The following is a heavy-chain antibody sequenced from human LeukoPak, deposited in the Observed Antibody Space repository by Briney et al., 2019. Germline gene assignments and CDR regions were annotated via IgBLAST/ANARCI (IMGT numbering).Heavy chain of an antibody. J-gene: IGHJ4*02. V-gene: IGHV3-21*01. Sequence: GGSLRLSCAASGFTLSTYAMSWVRQAPGKGLEWVSSISSSSSYIYYADSVKGRFTISRDNAKNSLYLQMNSLRAEDTAVYYCARERNYDILTGTFDYWGQGTLVTFSS. CDR3: ARERNYDILTGTFDY. CDR1: GFTLSTYA. D-gene: IGHD3-9*01. CDR2: ISSSSSYI.